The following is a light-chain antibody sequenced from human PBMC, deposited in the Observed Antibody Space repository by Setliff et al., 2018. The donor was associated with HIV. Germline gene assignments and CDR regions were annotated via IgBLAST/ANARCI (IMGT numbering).Light chain of an antibody. Sequence: QSALTQPPSVSGSPGQSVTISCTGTSGDVGAYNRVSWYQQAPGTAPKVIIYEVTNRPSGVPDRFSGSKSGNTASLTISGLQAEDEADYYCTSYTINTLYVFGSGTKVTVL. V-gene: IGLV2-18*02. CDR1: SGDVGAYNR. CDR3: TSYTINTLYV. CDR2: EVT. J-gene: IGLJ1*01.